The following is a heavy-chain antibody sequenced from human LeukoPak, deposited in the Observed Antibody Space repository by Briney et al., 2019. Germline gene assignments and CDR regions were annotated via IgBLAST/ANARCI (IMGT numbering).Heavy chain of an antibody. Sequence: GGSLRLSCTASGFTFSSYAMNWVRQAPGKGLEWVSGIGAGGTFTYYADSVKGRFTVSRDSSKNTLHLQMNSLRAEDTAVYYCARDIELSCWGQGTLVTVSS. CDR3: ARDIELSC. J-gene: IGHJ4*02. D-gene: IGHD1-26*01. CDR2: IGAGGTFT. CDR1: GFTFSSYA. V-gene: IGHV3-23*01.